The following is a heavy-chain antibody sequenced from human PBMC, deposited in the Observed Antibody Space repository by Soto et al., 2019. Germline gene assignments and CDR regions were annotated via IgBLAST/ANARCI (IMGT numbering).Heavy chain of an antibody. J-gene: IGHJ6*02. Sequence: GGSLRLSCAASGFTFDDYTMHWVRQAPGKGLEWVSLISWDGGSTYYADSVKGRFTISRDNSKNSLYLQMNSLRTEDTALYYCAKDDSAQSPLTRGSYGMDVWGQGTTVTVSS. V-gene: IGHV3-43*01. D-gene: IGHD2-2*01. CDR2: ISWDGGST. CDR3: AKDDSAQSPLTRGSYGMDV. CDR1: GFTFDDYT.